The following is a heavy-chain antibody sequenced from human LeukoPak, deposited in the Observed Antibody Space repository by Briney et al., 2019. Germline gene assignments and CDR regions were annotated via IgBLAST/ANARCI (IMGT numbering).Heavy chain of an antibody. D-gene: IGHD1-26*01. CDR1: GFTFSSYA. CDR2: ISGSGSR. CDR3: AKGPQWELPFDY. J-gene: IGHJ4*02. V-gene: IGHV3-23*01. Sequence: PGGSLRLSCAASGFTFSSYAMSWVRQAPGKGLEWVSAISGSGSRYYADSVKGRFTISRDNSKNTLYLQMNSLKAEDTAVYYCAKGPQWELPFDYWGQGTLVTVSS.